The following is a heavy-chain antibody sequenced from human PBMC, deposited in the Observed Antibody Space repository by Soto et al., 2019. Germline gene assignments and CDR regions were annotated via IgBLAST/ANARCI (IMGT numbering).Heavy chain of an antibody. D-gene: IGHD7-27*01. Sequence: GGSLRLSCVASGFTFSSYGMHWVRQAPGKGLEWVAVIWYDGSNKYYADSVKGRFTISRDNSKNTLYLQMNSLRAEDTAVYYCARDSELTGESSGWYFDIWGRGTLVTVSS. CDR3: ARDSELTGESSGWYFDI. CDR2: IWYDGSNK. CDR1: GFTFSSYG. J-gene: IGHJ2*01. V-gene: IGHV3-33*01.